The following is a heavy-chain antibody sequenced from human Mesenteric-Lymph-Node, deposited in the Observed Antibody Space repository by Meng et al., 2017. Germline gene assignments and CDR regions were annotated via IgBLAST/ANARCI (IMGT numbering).Heavy chain of an antibody. CDR1: CCSISSSSYY. J-gene: IGHJ4*02. V-gene: IGHV4-39*07. CDR3: ARGRWWLRWLDY. Sequence: QLQLQESGPGLVKPSETLSSTCTSLCCSISSSSYYWGWIRQPPGKGLEWIGSIYYSGSTYYNPSLKSRVTISVDTSKNQFSLKLSSATAADTAVYDCARGRWWLRWLDYCRQGTLVTVSS. D-gene: IGHD5-12*01. CDR2: IYYSGST.